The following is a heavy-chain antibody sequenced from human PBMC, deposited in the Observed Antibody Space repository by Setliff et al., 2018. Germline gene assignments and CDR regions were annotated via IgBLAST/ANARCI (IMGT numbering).Heavy chain of an antibody. V-gene: IGHV3-20*04. Sequence: GGSLRLSCVASGFAFDDYGMNWVRQGPGKRLEWVAGLYWNGGGTGYADSVKGRFTISRDNAKNSLYLQMNSLRVEDTALYYCARAGATLTTSYYYMDVWGKGTTVTVSS. CDR3: ARAGATLTTSYYYMDV. CDR2: LYWNGGGT. J-gene: IGHJ6*03. D-gene: IGHD4-17*01. CDR1: GFAFDDYG.